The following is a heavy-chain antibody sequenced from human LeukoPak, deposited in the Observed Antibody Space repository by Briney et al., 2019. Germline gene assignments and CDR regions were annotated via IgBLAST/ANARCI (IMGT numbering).Heavy chain of an antibody. CDR1: GFTFSNVW. Sequence: GGSLRLSCAASGFTFSNVWMTWGRQVPGKGLEWVATISHDESHRHYADSVRGRFTISRDNAEKSLYLQMNSLRADDTAMYYCALNSGYYRLDSWGQSTLVIVSS. CDR3: ALNSGYYRLDS. V-gene: IGHV3-7*01. D-gene: IGHD5-12*01. CDR2: ISHDESHR. J-gene: IGHJ4*02.